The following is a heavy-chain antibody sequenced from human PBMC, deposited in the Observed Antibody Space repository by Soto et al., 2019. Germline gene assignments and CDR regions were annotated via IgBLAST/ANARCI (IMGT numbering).Heavy chain of an antibody. CDR2: IYYSGST. CDR3: ARRGYSGYLYYFDY. CDR1: GGSISSSSYY. J-gene: IGHJ4*02. V-gene: IGHV4-39*01. Sequence: SETLSLTCTVSGGSISSSSYYWGWIRQPPGKGLEWSGSIYYSGSTYYNPSLKSRVTISVDTSKNQFSLKLSSVTAADTAVYYCARRGYSGYLYYFDYWGQGTLVTVSS. D-gene: IGHD5-12*01.